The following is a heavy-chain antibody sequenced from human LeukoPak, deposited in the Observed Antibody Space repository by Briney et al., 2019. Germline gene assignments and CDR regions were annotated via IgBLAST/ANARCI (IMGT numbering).Heavy chain of an antibody. CDR1: GFTFSSYA. Sequence: PGGSLRLSCAASGFTFSSYAMSWVRQAPGKGLEWVSATNAGGSSTYYADSVEGRVTISRDNSKNTLYLQMNSLRAEDTAIYYCARGSSPSRPYYFDYWGQGTLVTVSS. J-gene: IGHJ4*02. V-gene: IGHV3-23*01. CDR3: ARGSSPSRPYYFDY. D-gene: IGHD2-2*01. CDR2: TNAGGSST.